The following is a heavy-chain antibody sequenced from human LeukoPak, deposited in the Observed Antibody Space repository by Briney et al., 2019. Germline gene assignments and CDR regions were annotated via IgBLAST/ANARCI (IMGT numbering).Heavy chain of an antibody. J-gene: IGHJ4*01. D-gene: IGHD6-19*01. CDR2: ISASGSG. Sequence: SETLSLTCTVSGGSINSGIYYWSWIRQPAGKGLEWIGRISASGSGSYNPSLQSAVSISVDTSKNQFSLTLTSVSAVDTAVYYCASTLGSSSGWTFDYWGHGTLVTVSS. CDR1: GGSINSGIYY. CDR3: ASTLGSSSGWTFDY. V-gene: IGHV4-61*02.